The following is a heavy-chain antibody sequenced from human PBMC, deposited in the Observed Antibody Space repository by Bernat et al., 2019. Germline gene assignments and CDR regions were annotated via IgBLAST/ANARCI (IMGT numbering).Heavy chain of an antibody. Sequence: QVQLVESGGGVVQPGRSLRLSCAASGFTFSSYAMHWVRQAPGKGLEWVAVISYDGSNKYYADSVKGRFTISRDNSKNTLYLQMNSLRAEDTAVYYCAREVRDYYDSSGSVDYWGQGTLVTVSS. CDR3: AREVRDYYDSSGSVDY. V-gene: IGHV3-30*07. CDR2: ISYDGSNK. D-gene: IGHD3-22*01. J-gene: IGHJ4*02. CDR1: GFTFSSYA.